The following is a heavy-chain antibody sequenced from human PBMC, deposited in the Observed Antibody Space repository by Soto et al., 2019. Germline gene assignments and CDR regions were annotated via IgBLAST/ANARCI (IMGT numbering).Heavy chain of an antibody. CDR1: GFTFSSYW. CDR3: ARTEAGTSPDSNYYYYGMDV. J-gene: IGHJ6*02. V-gene: IGHV3-74*01. Sequence: GGSLRLSCAASGFTFSSYWMHWVRQAPGKGLVWVSRINSDGSSTSYADSVKGRFTISRDDAKNTLYLQMNSLRAEDTAVYYCARTEAGTSPDSNYYYYGMDVWGQGTTVTVSS. D-gene: IGHD6-19*01. CDR2: INSDGSST.